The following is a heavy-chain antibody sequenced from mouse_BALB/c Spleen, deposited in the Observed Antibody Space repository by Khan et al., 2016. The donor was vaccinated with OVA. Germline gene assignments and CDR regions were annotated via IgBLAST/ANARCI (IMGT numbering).Heavy chain of an antibody. CDR1: GYTFSSYL. CDR2: IFPGSDIT. CDR3: TREGYGGFAY. D-gene: IGHD2-2*01. V-gene: IGHV1-9*01. J-gene: IGHJ3*01. Sequence: VQLQESGAELMKPGASVKMSCKATGYTFSSYLIEWIKQRPGHGLEWIGGIFPGSDITNYNEKFKGKATFTADTSSNSAYMQLSSLTSEDSAVYYCTREGYGGFAYWGQGTLVTVSA.